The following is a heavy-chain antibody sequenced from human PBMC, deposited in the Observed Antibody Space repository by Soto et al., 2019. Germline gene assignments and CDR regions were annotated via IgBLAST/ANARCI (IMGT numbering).Heavy chain of an antibody. V-gene: IGHV3-23*01. CDR1: GFTFSSYA. D-gene: IGHD3-22*01. CDR2: ISGSGGST. CDR3: AKDFHYDSSGYPYYFDY. Sequence: GGSLRLSCAASGFTFSSYAVSWVRQAPGKGLEWVSAISGSGGSTYYADSVKGRFTISRDNSKNTLYLQMNSLRAEDTAVYYCAKDFHYDSSGYPYYFDYWGQGTLVTVSS. J-gene: IGHJ4*02.